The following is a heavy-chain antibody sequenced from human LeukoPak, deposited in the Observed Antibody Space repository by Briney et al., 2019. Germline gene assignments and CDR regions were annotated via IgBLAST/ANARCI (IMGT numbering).Heavy chain of an antibody. CDR3: AREDFYYGVDV. Sequence: SETLSLACTVSGGXVSSGSSYWSWIRQPPGKGLEWIGYMSQSGSTNYNPSLKSRVTISMDTSKKQFSLRLRSVTAADTAVFYCAREDFYYGVDVWGQGTTVTVSS. CDR1: GGXVSSGSSY. J-gene: IGHJ6*02. V-gene: IGHV4-61*01. CDR2: MSQSGST. D-gene: IGHD3-3*01.